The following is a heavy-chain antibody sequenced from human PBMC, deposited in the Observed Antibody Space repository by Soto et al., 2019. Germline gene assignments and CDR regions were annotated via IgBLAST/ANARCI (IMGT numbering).Heavy chain of an antibody. CDR2: IWYDGGNK. D-gene: IGHD1-26*01. V-gene: IGHV3-33*01. CDR1: GFTFSSYG. CDR3: VRDAVVGATKGGNYWFDS. J-gene: IGHJ5*01. Sequence: QVQLVESGGGVVQPGRSLRLSCAASGFTFSSYGMNWVRQAPGKGMEWVAVIWYDGGNKFYADSVKGRFTISRDQSNKTVHLQMNSLRGEDTAVYYCVRDAVVGATKGGNYWFDSWGQGTLVTVSS.